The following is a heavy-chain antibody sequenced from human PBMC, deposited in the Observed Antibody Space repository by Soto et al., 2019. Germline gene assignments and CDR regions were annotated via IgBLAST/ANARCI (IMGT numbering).Heavy chain of an antibody. CDR1: GFTFVNNA. V-gene: IGHV3-49*04. CDR2: FSSEANVGTT. J-gene: IGHJ4*02. D-gene: IGHD3-22*01. CDR3: TRFYYEDRGYFVY. Sequence: EVRLVESGGGRVKPGRPLRLPCSGFGFTFVNNALTWVRKAPGRGLEWQGSFSSEANVGTTNNAPFLRGRATISRDDSKGIAYLEIKRLQSDDTAIYYCTRFYYEDRGYFVYWGQGTRVAVSS.